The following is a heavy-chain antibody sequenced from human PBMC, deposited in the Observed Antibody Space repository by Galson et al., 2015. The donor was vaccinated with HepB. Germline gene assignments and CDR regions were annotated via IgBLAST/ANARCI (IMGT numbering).Heavy chain of an antibody. CDR1: GFTFSSYA. J-gene: IGHJ5*02. V-gene: IGHV3-7*01. Sequence: SLRLSCAASGFTFSSYAMSWVRRAPGKGLEWVANIKQDGSEKYYVDSVKGRFTISRDNAKNSLYLHMNSLRAEDTAVYYCARDPGRTGTNWFDPWGQGTLVTVSS. CDR3: ARDPGRTGTNWFDP. CDR2: IKQDGSEK. D-gene: IGHD1-7*01.